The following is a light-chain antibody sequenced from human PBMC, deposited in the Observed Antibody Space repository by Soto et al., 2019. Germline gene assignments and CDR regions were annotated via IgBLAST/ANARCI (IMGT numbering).Light chain of an antibody. J-gene: IGLJ2*01. Sequence: VLTQPPSVSGAPGQRVTISCTGSSSNIGAGYGVHWYIQLPGTAPKLLVYGDSNRPSGVPDRFSGSKSDTSASLAITGLQAEDEADYYCQSYDSSLSGVIFGGGTKVTVL. CDR1: SSNIGAGYG. V-gene: IGLV1-40*01. CDR3: QSYDSSLSGVI. CDR2: GDS.